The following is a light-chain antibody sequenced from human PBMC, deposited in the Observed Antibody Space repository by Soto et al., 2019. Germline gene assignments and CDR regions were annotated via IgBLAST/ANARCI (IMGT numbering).Light chain of an antibody. J-gene: IGKJ1*01. CDR1: QSISSW. CDR3: QQYNSYSGT. CDR2: DAS. Sequence: DIQMTQSPSTLSASVGDRVTITCRASQSISSWLAWYQQKPGKAPKLLIYDASSLESGVPSRFSGSGSGTEFTLTISSLQHDDFATYHCQQYNSYSGTFGQGTKVEIK. V-gene: IGKV1-5*01.